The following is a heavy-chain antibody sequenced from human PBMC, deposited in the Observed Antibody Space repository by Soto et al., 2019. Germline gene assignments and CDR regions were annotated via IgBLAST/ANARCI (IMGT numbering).Heavy chain of an antibody. CDR1: SGSISIYF. CDR3: ARAWSSSWPY. Sequence: SETLTLTCTVYSGSISIYFWSWIRQAPGKGLELIAFKYDTGSTNYNPSLKGRVSISVDASKNQISLTVNSVTAADTAVYYCARAWSSSWPYWGQGILVTVSS. D-gene: IGHD6-13*01. V-gene: IGHV4-59*01. J-gene: IGHJ4*02. CDR2: KYDTGST.